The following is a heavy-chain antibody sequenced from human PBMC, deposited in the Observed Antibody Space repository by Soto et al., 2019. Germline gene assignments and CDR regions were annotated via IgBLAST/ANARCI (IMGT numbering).Heavy chain of an antibody. V-gene: IGHV1-69*01. CDR2: IIPIFDTI. Sequence: QVQLLQSGAEVKKPGSSLKVSCKASATTFSSFAFSWVRQAPGQGLEWMGVIIPIFDTIKFARKFQGRVILTADESTGTAYMELDRLTSEDTAVYYCASPLRWSGYYIAFDYWGQGTLVIVSS. D-gene: IGHD3-3*01. J-gene: IGHJ4*02. CDR1: ATTFSSFA. CDR3: ASPLRWSGYYIAFDY.